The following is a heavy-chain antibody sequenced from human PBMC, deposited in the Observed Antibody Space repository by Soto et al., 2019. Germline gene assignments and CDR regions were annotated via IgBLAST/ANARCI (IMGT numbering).Heavy chain of an antibody. CDR1: GFTFSSYW. CDR3: AREITIFGVALYYYYGMDV. Sequence: GGSLRLSCAASGFTFSSYWMSWVRQAPGKGLEWVANIKQDGNEKYYVDSVKGRFTISRDNAKNSLYLQMNSLRAEDTAVYYCAREITIFGVALYYYYGMDVWGQGTTVTVSS. V-gene: IGHV3-7*01. D-gene: IGHD3-3*01. CDR2: IKQDGNEK. J-gene: IGHJ6*02.